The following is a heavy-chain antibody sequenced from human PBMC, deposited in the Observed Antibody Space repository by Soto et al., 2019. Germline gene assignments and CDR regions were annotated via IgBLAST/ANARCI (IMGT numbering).Heavy chain of an antibody. CDR2: IFYSGRT. V-gene: IGHV4-61*08. Sequence: SGTLSLTCTVSGASITSGGYYWSWIRQPPGKGLEWVGYIFYSGRTNYSPSLKSRVTMSVDTSKNQFSLKLNSVTAADTAVYYCARSGNYHQSFSAWGQGTLVTVSS. J-gene: IGHJ5*02. CDR1: GASITSGGYY. D-gene: IGHD1-26*01. CDR3: ARSGNYHQSFSA.